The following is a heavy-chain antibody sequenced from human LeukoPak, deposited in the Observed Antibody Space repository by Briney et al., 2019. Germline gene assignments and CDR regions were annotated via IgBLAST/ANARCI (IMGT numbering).Heavy chain of an antibody. J-gene: IGHJ4*02. D-gene: IGHD4-11*01. CDR2: ISGYNGDT. CDR3: ARDRGAYRSFDY. V-gene: IGHV1-18*01. Sequence: ASVKVSCKASGYTFTSYGINWVRQAPGQGLEWMGWISGYNGDTNYAQKLQDRVTMTTDTSTNTAYMELRSLRSEDTAVYYCARDRGAYRSFDYWGQGTLVTVSS. CDR1: GYTFTSYG.